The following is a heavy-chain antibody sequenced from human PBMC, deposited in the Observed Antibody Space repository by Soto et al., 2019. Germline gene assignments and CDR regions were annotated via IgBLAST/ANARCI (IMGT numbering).Heavy chain of an antibody. D-gene: IGHD3-3*02. CDR1: GFTFSSYS. J-gene: IGHJ6*02. CDR3: ATLSFLGYYYGMDV. CDR2: ISSSSSTI. Sequence: LRLSCAASGFTFSSYSMNWVRQAPGKGLEWVSYISSSSSTIYYADSVKGRFTISRDNAKSSLYLQMNSLRDEDTAVYYCATLSFLGYYYGMDVWGQGTTVTVSS. V-gene: IGHV3-48*02.